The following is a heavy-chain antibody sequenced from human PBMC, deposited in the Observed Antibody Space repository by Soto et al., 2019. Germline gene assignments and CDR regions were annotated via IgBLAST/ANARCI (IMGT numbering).Heavy chain of an antibody. CDR1: GDTFTSYY. CDR3: ARDHSELVTTFDY. CDR2: INPSGGST. Sequence: ASVKVCCKASGDTFTSYYMHWVRQAPGQGLEWMGIINPSGGSTSYAQKFQGRVTMTTDTSTSTAYMELRSLRSDDTAVYYCARDHSELVTTFDYWGQGTLVTVSS. D-gene: IGHD4-17*01. V-gene: IGHV1-46*01. J-gene: IGHJ4*02.